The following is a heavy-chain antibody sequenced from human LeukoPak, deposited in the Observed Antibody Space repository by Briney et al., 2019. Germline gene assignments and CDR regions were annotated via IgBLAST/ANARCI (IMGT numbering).Heavy chain of an antibody. CDR1: GGTFSSYA. D-gene: IGHD6-13*01. V-gene: IGHV1-69*04. Sequence: SVKVSCKASGGTFSSYAINWVRQAPGQGLEWMGRIIPILGIANYAQKFQGRVTITADKSTSTAYLELSSLRSEDTAVYYCARAAADNWFDPWGQGTLVTVSS. J-gene: IGHJ5*02. CDR2: IIPILGIA. CDR3: ARAAADNWFDP.